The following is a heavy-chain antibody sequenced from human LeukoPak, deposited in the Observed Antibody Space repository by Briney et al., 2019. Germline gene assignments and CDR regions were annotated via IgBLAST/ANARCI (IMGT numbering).Heavy chain of an antibody. Sequence: SETLSLTCTVSSGSISNYYWSWIRQPPGKGLEWIGYIYYSGSTNYNPSLKSRVTISVDRSKNQFSLKLTSVTAADTAVYYCERLLPRSTAGTTYMDVWGKGTTVTVSS. CDR3: ERLLPRSTAGTTYMDV. CDR2: IYYSGST. J-gene: IGHJ6*03. CDR1: SGSISNYY. V-gene: IGHV4-59*08. D-gene: IGHD6-13*01.